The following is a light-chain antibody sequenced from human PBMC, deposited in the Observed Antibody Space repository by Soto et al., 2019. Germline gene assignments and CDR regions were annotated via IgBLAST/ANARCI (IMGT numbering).Light chain of an antibody. CDR3: TSYTAFSTDIL. CDR1: SSDVGSYNF. V-gene: IGLV2-14*01. Sequence: QSALTQPASVSGSPGQSITISCTGTSSDVGSYNFVSWYQHHAGTAPKLIIYQVTTRPSGVFDRFSGSKSGDTAALTISGLQAEDEADYYCTSYTAFSTDILFGGGTKLTVL. J-gene: IGLJ2*01. CDR2: QVT.